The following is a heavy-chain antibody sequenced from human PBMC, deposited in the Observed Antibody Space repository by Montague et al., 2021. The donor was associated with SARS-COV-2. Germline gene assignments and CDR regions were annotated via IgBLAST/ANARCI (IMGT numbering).Heavy chain of an antibody. D-gene: IGHD3-22*01. CDR3: AREEYYYDSSGYSRYYYYCIDV. CDR2: IYYSGNT. CDR1: GGSISSSSYY. V-gene: IGHV4-39*01. Sequence: SETLSLTCTVSGGSISSSSYYWGWIRQPPGKGLEWIGSIYYSGNTYYNPSLKSRVTISVDTSKNQFSLKLSSVTAADTAVYYCAREEYYYDSSGYSRYYYYCIDVWGQGTTVTVSS. J-gene: IGHJ6*02.